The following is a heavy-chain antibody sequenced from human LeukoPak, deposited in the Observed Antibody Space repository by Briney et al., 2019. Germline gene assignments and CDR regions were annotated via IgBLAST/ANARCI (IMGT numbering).Heavy chain of an antibody. J-gene: IGHJ5*02. CDR2: INHSGST. CDR3: ARGAGDYGVSWFDP. V-gene: IGHV4-34*01. CDR1: GGSFSGYY. Sequence: SETLSLTCAVYGGSFSGYYWSWIRQPPGKGLEWIGEINHSGSTNYNPSLKSRVTISVDTSKNQFSLKLSSVTAADTAVYYCARGAGDYGVSWFDPWGQGTLVTVSS. D-gene: IGHD4-17*01.